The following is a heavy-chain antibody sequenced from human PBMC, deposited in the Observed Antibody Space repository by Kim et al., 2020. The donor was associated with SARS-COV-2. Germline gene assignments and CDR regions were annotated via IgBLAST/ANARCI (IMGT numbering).Heavy chain of an antibody. Sequence: ASVKVSCKASGYTFTSYGISWVRQAPGQGLEWMGWISAYNGNTNYAQKLQGRVTMTTDTSTSTAYMELRSLRSDDTAVYYCARDLDLGGYSYGLGYWGQGTLVTVSS. CDR1: GYTFTSYG. CDR2: ISAYNGNT. V-gene: IGHV1-18*01. CDR3: ARDLDLGGYSYGLGY. D-gene: IGHD5-18*01. J-gene: IGHJ4*02.